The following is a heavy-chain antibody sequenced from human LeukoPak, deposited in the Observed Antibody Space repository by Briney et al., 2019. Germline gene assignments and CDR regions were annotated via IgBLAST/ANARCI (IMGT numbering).Heavy chain of an antibody. CDR1: GFTFSSYA. Sequence: PGGSLRLSCAASGFTFSSYAVSWVRQAPGKGLEWVSAISGSGGSTYYADSVKGRFTISRDNSKNTLYLQMNSLRAEDTAVYYCAKERGRWLQFGFESDAFDIWGQGTMVTVSS. D-gene: IGHD5-24*01. CDR3: AKERGRWLQFGFESDAFDI. J-gene: IGHJ3*02. V-gene: IGHV3-23*01. CDR2: ISGSGGST.